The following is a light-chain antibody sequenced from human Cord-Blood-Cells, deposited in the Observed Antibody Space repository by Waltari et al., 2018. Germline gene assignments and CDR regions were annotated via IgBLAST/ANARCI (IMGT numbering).Light chain of an antibody. Sequence: QSALTQPASVSGSPGQSITISCTGTSSDVGGYNYVSWYQQHPGKAPKLMIYDGSKRPPGVSIPFSGSKSGNTASLTISGLQAEDEADYYCSSYTSSSTWVFGGGTKLTVL. CDR2: DGS. CDR1: SSDVGGYNY. CDR3: SSYTSSSTWV. V-gene: IGLV2-14*01. J-gene: IGLJ3*02.